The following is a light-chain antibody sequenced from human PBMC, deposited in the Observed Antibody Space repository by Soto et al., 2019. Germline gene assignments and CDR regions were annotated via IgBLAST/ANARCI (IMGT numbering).Light chain of an antibody. V-gene: IGLV2-14*01. J-gene: IGLJ3*02. CDR3: PSYTGTTILEGV. CDR2: EVS. Sequence: QSALTQPASVSGSPGQSITISCSGTSSDVGGCKYVSWYQHHPGKAPKLIIYEVSNRPSGISNRFSGSKSGNTASLTISGLQAEDEADYYCPSYTGTTILEGVFGGGTKVTVL. CDR1: SSDVGGCKY.